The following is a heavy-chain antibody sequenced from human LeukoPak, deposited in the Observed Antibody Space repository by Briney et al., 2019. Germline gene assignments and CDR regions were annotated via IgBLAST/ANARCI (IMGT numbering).Heavy chain of an antibody. Sequence: SVKVSCKASGGTFSSYAISWVRQAPGQGLEWMGRIIPILGIANYAQKFQGRVTITADKSTSTAYMELSSLRSEDTSVYYCERQVTTDFDYWGQGTLVTVSS. CDR1: GGTFSSYA. CDR3: ERQVTTDFDY. V-gene: IGHV1-69*04. CDR2: IIPILGIA. J-gene: IGHJ4*02. D-gene: IGHD4-17*01.